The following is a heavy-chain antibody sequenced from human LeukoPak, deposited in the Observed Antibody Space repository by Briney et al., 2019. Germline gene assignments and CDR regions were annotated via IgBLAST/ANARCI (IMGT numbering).Heavy chain of an antibody. Sequence: SVKVSCKXSGGTFSSNTISWVRQAPGQGLEWMGRIIPILGIANYAQKFQGRVTITAGKSTSTAYMELSSLRSEDTAVYYCARHTHSSGWVFDYWGQGTLVTVSS. J-gene: IGHJ4*02. CDR2: IIPILGIA. D-gene: IGHD6-19*01. CDR3: ARHTHSSGWVFDY. V-gene: IGHV1-69*02. CDR1: GGTFSSNT.